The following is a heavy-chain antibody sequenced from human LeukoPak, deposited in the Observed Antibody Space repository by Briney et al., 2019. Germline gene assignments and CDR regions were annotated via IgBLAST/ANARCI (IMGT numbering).Heavy chain of an antibody. CDR2: INPSGGST. CDR3: ARQGYSGHSQGAADY. V-gene: IGHV1-46*01. J-gene: IGHJ4*02. CDR1: GYTFTSYY. D-gene: IGHD4-23*01. Sequence: ASVKVSCKASGYTFTSYYMHWVRQAPGQGLEWMGIINPSGGSTSYAQKFQGRVTMTRDTSTSTVYMELSSLRSEDTAVYYCARQGYSGHSQGAADYWGQGTLVTVSS.